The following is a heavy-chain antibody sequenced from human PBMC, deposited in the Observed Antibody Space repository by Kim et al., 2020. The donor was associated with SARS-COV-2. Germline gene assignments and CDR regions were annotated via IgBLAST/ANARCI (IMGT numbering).Heavy chain of an antibody. CDR2: IYSCGST. Sequence: GGSLRLSCAASAFTASSNYMSWVRQSPGKGPEGVSVIYSCGSTYYAESLKGGFTIPRVNSKKTFYLQTNSLRANDTAAYYCARADVRGMVTRYSQSAFD. CDR3: ARADVRGMVTRYSQSAFD. CDR1: AFTASSNY. V-gene: IGHV3-66*01. D-gene: IGHD3-9*01. J-gene: IGHJ3*02.